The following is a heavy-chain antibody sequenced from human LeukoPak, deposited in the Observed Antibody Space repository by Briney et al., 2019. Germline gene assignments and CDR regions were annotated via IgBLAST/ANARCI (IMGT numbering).Heavy chain of an antibody. J-gene: IGHJ4*02. D-gene: IGHD3-10*01. Sequence: SQTLSLTSTLSLVSLTSGGYYSSWIRQHPGKGLEWIGYIYYSGSTYYNPSLKCGVTISVHTSKNQFSLKVSYVTAADTAVYYCAKVRFVPWGFDYWGQGTLVTVSS. CDR2: IYYSGST. CDR1: LVSLTSGGYY. V-gene: IGHV4-31*03. CDR3: AKVRFVPWGFDY.